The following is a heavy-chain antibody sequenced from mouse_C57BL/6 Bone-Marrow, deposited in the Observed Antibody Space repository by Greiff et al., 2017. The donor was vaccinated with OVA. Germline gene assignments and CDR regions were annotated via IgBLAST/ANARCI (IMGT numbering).Heavy chain of an antibody. CDR2: IYPRSGNT. Sequence: QVQLQQSGAELARPGASVKLSCKASGYTFTSYGISWVKQRTGQGLEWIGEIYPRSGNTYYNEKFKGKATLTADKSSSTAYMELRSLTSEDSAVYLCERGEYSNLGGFAYWGQGTLVTVSA. CDR3: ERGEYSNLGGFAY. J-gene: IGHJ3*01. CDR1: GYTFTSYG. D-gene: IGHD2-5*01. V-gene: IGHV1-81*01.